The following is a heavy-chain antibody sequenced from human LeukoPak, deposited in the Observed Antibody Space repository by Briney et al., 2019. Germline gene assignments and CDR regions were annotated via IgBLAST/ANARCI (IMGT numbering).Heavy chain of an antibody. CDR3: ASRYCSGGRCDSSYYYYYGMDV. J-gene: IGHJ6*02. CDR1: GATLNSFA. V-gene: IGHV1-69*13. D-gene: IGHD2-15*01. CDR2: IIPIFGTA. Sequence: ASVKVSCKASGATLNSFAITWVRQAPGQGPEWMGGIIPIFGTANYAQKFQGGVTITADESTNTAYMELSSLRSEDTAVYYCASRYCSGGRCDSSYYYYYGMDVWGQGTTVTVSS.